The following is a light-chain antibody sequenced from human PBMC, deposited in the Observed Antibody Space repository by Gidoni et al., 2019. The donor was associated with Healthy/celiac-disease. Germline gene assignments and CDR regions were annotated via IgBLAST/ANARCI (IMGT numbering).Light chain of an antibody. CDR2: AAS. J-gene: IGKJ1*01. V-gene: IGKV1-27*01. CDR1: QCISNY. CDR3: QKYNSAPRT. Sequence: DIQMTQSPSSLSASVGDSVTITCRASQCISNYLAWYQQKPGKVPKLLIYAASTLQSGVPSRFSGSGSGTDFTLTISSLQPEDVATYYCQKYNSAPRTFGQGTKVEIK.